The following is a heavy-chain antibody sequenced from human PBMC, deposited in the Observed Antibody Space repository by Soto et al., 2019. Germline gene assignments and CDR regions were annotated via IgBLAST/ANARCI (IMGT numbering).Heavy chain of an antibody. V-gene: IGHV1-2*04. D-gene: IGHD3-9*01. CDR3: ARGGKYCDILTGLGY. CDR2: INPDSGGT. J-gene: IGHJ4*02. CDR1: GYTFTGYY. Sequence: QVQLVQSGAEVKKPGSSVKVSCKASGYTFTGYYMHWVRQAPGQGLEWMGWINPDSGGTNYAQKLQGWVTMTRDTSIKTAYMELSSQRSDVTAVDYCARGGKYCDILTGLGYWGQGTLVTVSS.